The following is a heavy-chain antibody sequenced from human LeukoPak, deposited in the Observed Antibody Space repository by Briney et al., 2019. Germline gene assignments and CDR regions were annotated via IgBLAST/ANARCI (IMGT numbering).Heavy chain of an antibody. Sequence: ASVKVSCKASGYTFSRHYMHWVRQAPGQGLKWMGIINPSGGTTGYAQKFQGRVTMTRDTSTTTVYMELSSLRSEDTAVYYCARDLDMTTVTSDFDYWGQGTLVTVSS. D-gene: IGHD4-11*01. CDR2: INPSGGTT. CDR1: GYTFSRHY. V-gene: IGHV1-46*01. J-gene: IGHJ4*02. CDR3: ARDLDMTTVTSDFDY.